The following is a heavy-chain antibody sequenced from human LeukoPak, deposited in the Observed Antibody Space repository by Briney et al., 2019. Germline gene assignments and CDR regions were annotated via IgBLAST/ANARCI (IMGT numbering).Heavy chain of an antibody. J-gene: IGHJ2*01. V-gene: IGHV3-23*01. D-gene: IGHD2-8*02. Sequence: PGGSLRLSCAASGFTFSSYAMSWVRQAPGKGLEWVSAISGSGGSTYYADSVKGRFTISRDNSKNTLYLQMNSLRAEDTAVYYCARVPLVGSKYWYFDLWGRGTLVTVSS. CDR3: ARVPLVGSKYWYFDL. CDR2: ISGSGGST. CDR1: GFTFSSYA.